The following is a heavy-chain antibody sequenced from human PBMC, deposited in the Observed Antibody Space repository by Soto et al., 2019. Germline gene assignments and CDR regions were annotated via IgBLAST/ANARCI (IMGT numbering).Heavy chain of an antibody. CDR1: GFTFSDHY. Sequence: EVQLVESGGGLVQPGGSLRLSCAASGFTFSDHYMDWVRQAPGTGLEWVGSTRNKANSYTTEYAASVKGSFTITRDDSKNSLYLKMNSLKTWDTAVYYCARGLYSGSTGIGYWGQGTLVTVSS. V-gene: IGHV3-72*01. J-gene: IGHJ4*02. D-gene: IGHD1-26*01. CDR2: TRNKANSYTT. CDR3: ARGLYSGSTGIGY.